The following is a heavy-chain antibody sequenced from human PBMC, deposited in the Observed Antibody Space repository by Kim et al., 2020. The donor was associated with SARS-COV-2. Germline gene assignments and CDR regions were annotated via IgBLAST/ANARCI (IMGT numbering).Heavy chain of an antibody. D-gene: IGHD2-2*01. CDR3: ARLACRSISCSTFDP. CDR2: IFYSGST. Sequence: SETLSLTCTVSGGSISTYFWSWIRQPPGKGLEWIGNIFYSGSTNYNASLKSRVTISVDTSKNQFSLRLTSVTAADTAVYYCARLACRSISCSTFDPWGQG. CDR1: GGSISTYF. V-gene: IGHV4-59*08. J-gene: IGHJ5*02.